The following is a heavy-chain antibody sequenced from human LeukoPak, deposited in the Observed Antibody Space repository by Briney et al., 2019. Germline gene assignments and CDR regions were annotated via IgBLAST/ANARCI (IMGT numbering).Heavy chain of an antibody. CDR1: GGSISSSSYY. J-gene: IGHJ5*02. CDR2: IYYSGST. Sequence: PSESLSLTCTVSGGSISSSSYYWGWIRQPPGKGLEWIGNIYYSGSTYYNPSLKSRVTISVDTSKNQFSLKLSSVTAADTAVYYCARDIVVVPAASNWFDPWGQGTLVTVSS. V-gene: IGHV4-39*07. CDR3: ARDIVVVPAASNWFDP. D-gene: IGHD2-2*01.